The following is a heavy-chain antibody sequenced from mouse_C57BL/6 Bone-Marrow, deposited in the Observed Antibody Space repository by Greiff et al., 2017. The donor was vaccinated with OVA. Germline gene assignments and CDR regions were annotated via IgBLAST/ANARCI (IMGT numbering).Heavy chain of an antibody. Sequence: EVQLVESGGGLVQPKGSLKLSCAASGFSFNTYAMNWVRQAPGTGLEWVARIRSKSNNYATYYADSVKDRFTISRDDSESMLYLQMNNLKTEDTAMYYCVRSYYGSSNYAMDYWGQGTSVTVSS. CDR2: IRSKSNNYAT. CDR3: VRSYYGSSNYAMDY. D-gene: IGHD1-1*01. CDR1: GFSFNTYA. J-gene: IGHJ4*01. V-gene: IGHV10-1*01.